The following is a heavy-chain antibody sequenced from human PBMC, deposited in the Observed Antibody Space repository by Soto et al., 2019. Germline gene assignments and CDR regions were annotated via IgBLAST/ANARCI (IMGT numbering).Heavy chain of an antibody. CDR3: TKGLPAGNYPATLSSPHYYSMAL. CDR1: GFTFSSYA. J-gene: IGHJ6*03. D-gene: IGHD6-13*01. CDR2: ISGSGGST. V-gene: IGHV3-23*01. Sequence: EVQLLESGGGLVQPGGSLRLSCAASGFTFSSYAMSWVRQAPGKGPEWVSAISGSGGSTYYADSVKGRFTISRDNSKKELELQMKSMSAEYTAEYYCTKGLPAGNYPATLSSPHYYSMALWGKGTTVTVS.